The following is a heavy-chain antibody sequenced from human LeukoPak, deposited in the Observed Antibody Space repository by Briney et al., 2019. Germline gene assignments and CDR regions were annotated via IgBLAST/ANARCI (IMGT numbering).Heavy chain of an antibody. D-gene: IGHD5-24*01. V-gene: IGHV3-23*01. CDR3: AKDAQDGYNYAPYYFDY. CDR1: GFTFSSYA. Sequence: GGSLRLSCAASGFTFSSYAMSWVRQAPGKGLEWVSAISGSGGSTYYADSVKGRFTISRDNSKNTLYLQMNSLRAEDTAVYYCAKDAQDGYNYAPYYFDYWGQGTLVTVSS. CDR2: ISGSGGST. J-gene: IGHJ4*02.